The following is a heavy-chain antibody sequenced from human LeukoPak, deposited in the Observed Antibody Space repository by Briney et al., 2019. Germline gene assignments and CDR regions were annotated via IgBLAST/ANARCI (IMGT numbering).Heavy chain of an antibody. D-gene: IGHD4-11*01. CDR1: GGSVSGSYY. J-gene: IGHJ5*02. CDR3: ARDPYRTWFDP. CDR2: MYSSGTI. V-gene: IGHV4-61*01. Sequence: SETLSLTCTVSGGSVSGSYYWNWIRRPPGKGLEWIGYMYSSGTINYNPSLKSRVTVSIDMSKNQFSLKLSSVTAADTAVYYCARDPYRTWFDPWGQGTLVTVSS.